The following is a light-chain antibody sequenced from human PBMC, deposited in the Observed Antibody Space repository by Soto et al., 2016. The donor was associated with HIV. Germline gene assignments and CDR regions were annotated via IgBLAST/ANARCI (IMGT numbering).Light chain of an antibody. V-gene: IGLV3-21*02. Sequence: SYELTQPPSVSVAPGETARITCGGNKIGSKSVHWYQERSGQAPVLVVYDDSDRPSGIPERFSGSSSGNTATLTVSRVEAGDEAEYYCQVWDGKDDHPVFGGGTKLTVL. CDR2: DDS. CDR3: QVWDGKDDHPV. J-gene: IGLJ3*02. CDR1: KIGSKS.